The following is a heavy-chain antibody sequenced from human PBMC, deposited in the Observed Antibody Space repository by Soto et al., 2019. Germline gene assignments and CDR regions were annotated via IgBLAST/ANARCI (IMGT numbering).Heavy chain of an antibody. CDR2: ISSSSSYT. V-gene: IGHV3-21*05. CDR1: GFTFSSYA. D-gene: IGHD4-17*01. Sequence: KSGGSLRLSCAASGFTFSSYAMSWVRQAPGKGLEWVSYISSSSSYTNYADSVKGRFTISRDNSKNSLYLQMNSMRAEDTAVYYCARDYGDSDWGQGTLVTVSS. CDR3: ARDYGDSD. J-gene: IGHJ4*02.